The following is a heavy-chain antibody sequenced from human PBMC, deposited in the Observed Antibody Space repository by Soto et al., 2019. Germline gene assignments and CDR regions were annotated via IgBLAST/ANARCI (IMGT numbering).Heavy chain of an antibody. Sequence: GGSLRLSCAASGFTFSSFAMHWVRQAPGKGLECVAVTSYDGSNTYYADSVKGRFTISRDNSKNTLYLQMNSLRAEDTAVYYCARDGNSGYNWDYYYGMDVWGQGT. J-gene: IGHJ6*02. CDR3: ARDGNSGYNWDYYYGMDV. D-gene: IGHD5-12*01. V-gene: IGHV3-30*01. CDR1: GFTFSSFA. CDR2: TSYDGSNT.